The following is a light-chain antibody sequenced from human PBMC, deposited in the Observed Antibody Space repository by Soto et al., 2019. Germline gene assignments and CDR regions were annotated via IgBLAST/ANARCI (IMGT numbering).Light chain of an antibody. CDR2: RNN. V-gene: IGLV1-47*01. CDR3: AAWDDSLSGYG. CDR1: SSNIGSNY. J-gene: IGLJ1*01. Sequence: QAVLTHPPSASGTPWQRVTISCSGSSSNIGSNYVYWYQQLPGTAPKLLIYRNNQRPSGVPDRFSGSKSGTSASLAISGLRSEDEADYYCAAWDDSLSGYGFGTGTKVTVL.